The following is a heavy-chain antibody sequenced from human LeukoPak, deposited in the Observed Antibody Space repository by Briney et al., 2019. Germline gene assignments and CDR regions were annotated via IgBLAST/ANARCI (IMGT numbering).Heavy chain of an antibody. CDR3: ATIKRGNIFGFFDF. J-gene: IGHJ4*02. CDR1: GGSISSHY. V-gene: IGHV4-59*11. Sequence: PSETLPLTCTVSGGSISSHYWSWVRQPPGKGLEWIGYVLDNVRTKDNPSLNSRFTLSADTSKNQFSLRLTSVTAADTAVYYCATIKRGNIFGFFDFWGQGILVTVSS. D-gene: IGHD5-18*01. CDR2: VLDNVRT.